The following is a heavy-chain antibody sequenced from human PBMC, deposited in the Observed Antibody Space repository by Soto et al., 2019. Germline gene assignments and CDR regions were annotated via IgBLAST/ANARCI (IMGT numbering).Heavy chain of an antibody. CDR2: ISGGGSST. J-gene: IGHJ6*02. D-gene: IGHD3-9*01. CDR3: AKDRRTGLVFKGHGLDV. CDR1: GFMFSTFA. V-gene: IGHV3-23*01. Sequence: PGGSLRLSCEASGFMFSTFAMNWVRQAPGKGLEWVAGISGGGSSTTYADSVKGRFTVSRDNGKKTLYLEMNGLRSEDTAVYFCAKDRRTGLVFKGHGLDVWGPGTMV.